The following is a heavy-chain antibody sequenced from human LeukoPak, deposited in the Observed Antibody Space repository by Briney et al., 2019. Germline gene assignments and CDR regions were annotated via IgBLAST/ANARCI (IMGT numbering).Heavy chain of an antibody. V-gene: IGHV3-23*01. CDR2: ISGSESST. CDR1: GFAFSSYA. J-gene: IGHJ4*02. CDR3: AKVPTSFYTASWGFDN. Sequence: GGSLRLSCAASGFAFSSYAMSWVRQAPGKGLEWVSAISGSESSTYYADSVRGRFTISRDNSKNTLYLQMNSLRSEDTAVYYCAKVPTSFYTASWGFDNWGQGTLVTVSS. D-gene: IGHD5-18*01.